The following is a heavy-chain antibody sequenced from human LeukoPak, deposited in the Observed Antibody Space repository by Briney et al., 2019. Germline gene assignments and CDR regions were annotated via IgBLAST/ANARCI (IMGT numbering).Heavy chain of an antibody. Sequence: AAVLVSSRASAGTFTSYDINWVRQTTGQGLEWMGWMNPNSGNTGYAQTFQGRVTITRNTSISTAYMELSSLRSEDTAVYYCASGSSVNDAFDIWGQGTMVTVSS. CDR1: AGTFTSYD. V-gene: IGHV1-8*03. CDR3: ASGSSVNDAFDI. J-gene: IGHJ3*02. D-gene: IGHD6-6*01. CDR2: MNPNSGNT.